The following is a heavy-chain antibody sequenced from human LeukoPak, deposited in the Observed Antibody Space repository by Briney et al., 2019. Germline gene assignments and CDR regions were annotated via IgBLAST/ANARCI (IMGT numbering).Heavy chain of an antibody. CDR1: GFNFNTYW. CDR2: IKQDGSEK. J-gene: IGHJ5*02. Sequence: GGSLRLFCAASGFNFNTYWMSWVRQAPGKGLEWVANIKQDGSEKFYVDSMKGRFTISRDNSKNSLYLQMNSLRAEDTAVYYYARDPIYYCGSGSYAYVSWGPGTLVTGSS. V-gene: IGHV3-7*01. CDR3: ARDPIYYCGSGSYAYVS. D-gene: IGHD3-10*01.